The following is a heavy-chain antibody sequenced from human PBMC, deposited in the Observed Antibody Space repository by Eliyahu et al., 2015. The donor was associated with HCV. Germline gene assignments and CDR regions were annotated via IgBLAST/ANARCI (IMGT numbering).Heavy chain of an antibody. CDR2: TNQDGNAK. CDR1: GFTXGVHW. J-gene: IGHJ4*02. V-gene: IGHV3-7*05. Sequence: EVQLVESGGGLVQPGGSLXLSCAASGFTXGVHWMSWVRQAPGKGLEWVANTNQDGNAKNYVDSVKGRFTISRDNAKNSLYLQMNSLRAEDTAVYYCARVALDDGYDTVDCWGQGTLVTVSS. CDR3: ARVALDDGYDTVDC. D-gene: IGHD5-12*01.